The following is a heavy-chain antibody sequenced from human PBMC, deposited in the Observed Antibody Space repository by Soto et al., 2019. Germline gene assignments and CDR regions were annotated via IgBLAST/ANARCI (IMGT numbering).Heavy chain of an antibody. CDR3: ASTDRNGYNSVS. Sequence: PGGSLRLSCAASGFTFRNYGMNWVRQAPGKGLEWVSGISDSGGTTYYADSVKGRFTISRDNSKNTLYLQMSSLGVEDTAVYYCASTDRNGYNSVSWREGPLVTV. V-gene: IGHV3-23*01. D-gene: IGHD1-1*01. J-gene: IGHJ5*02. CDR2: ISDSGGTT. CDR1: GFTFRNYG.